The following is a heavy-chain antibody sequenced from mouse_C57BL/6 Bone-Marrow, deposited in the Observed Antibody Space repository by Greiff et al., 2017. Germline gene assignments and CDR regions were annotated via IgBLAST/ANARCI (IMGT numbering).Heavy chain of an antibody. J-gene: IGHJ2*01. D-gene: IGHD1-1*01. Sequence: QVQLQQSGPELVKPGASVKISCKASGYTFTDYYINWVKQRPGQGLEWIGWIFPGSGSTYYNEKFKGKATLTVDKSSITAYMLLSSLTSDDSAVYFCAHYGSSPGGYWGQGTTLTVSS. V-gene: IGHV1-75*01. CDR2: IFPGSGST. CDR1: GYTFTDYY. CDR3: AHYGSSPGGY.